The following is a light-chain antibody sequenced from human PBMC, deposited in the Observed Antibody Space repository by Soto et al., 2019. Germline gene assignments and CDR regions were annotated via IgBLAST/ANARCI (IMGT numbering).Light chain of an antibody. CDR1: QSVLSSSNNKNY. Sequence: DIVMTQSPDSLAVSLGERATINCKSSQSVLSSSNNKNYFAWYQQKPGQPPKLLVYWASTRESGVPDRFSGSGSGTDFTITISSLQAEDVAVYYCQQYHSTPYTFGQGTKLEIK. V-gene: IGKV4-1*01. CDR3: QQYHSTPYT. CDR2: WAS. J-gene: IGKJ2*01.